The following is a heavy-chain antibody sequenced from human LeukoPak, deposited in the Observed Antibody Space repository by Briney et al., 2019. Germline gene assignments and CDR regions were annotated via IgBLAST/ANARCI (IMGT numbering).Heavy chain of an antibody. Sequence: SETLSLTCTVSGGSISSSSYYWGWIRQPPGKGLEWIGSIYYSGSTYYNPSLKSRVTISVDTSKNQFSLKLSSVTAADTAVYYCARFDYGFSPFDYWGQGTLVTVSS. CDR2: IYYSGST. CDR1: GGSISSSSYY. D-gene: IGHD4-17*01. V-gene: IGHV4-39*01. CDR3: ARFDYGFSPFDY. J-gene: IGHJ4*02.